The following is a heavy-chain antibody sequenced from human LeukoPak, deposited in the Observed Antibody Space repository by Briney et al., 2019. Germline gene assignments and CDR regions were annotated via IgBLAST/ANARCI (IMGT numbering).Heavy chain of an antibody. V-gene: IGHV3-33*01. CDR1: GFTFSTYA. D-gene: IGHD4-17*01. Sequence: GGSLRLSCAASGFTFSTYAMHWVRQAPGKGLEWVAVIWYDGTNKYYADSVKGRFTISRDNFKNTLSLQMDGLRAEDTALYYCARTMTTVTANDYWGQGTLVTVSS. J-gene: IGHJ4*02. CDR2: IWYDGTNK. CDR3: ARTMTTVTANDY.